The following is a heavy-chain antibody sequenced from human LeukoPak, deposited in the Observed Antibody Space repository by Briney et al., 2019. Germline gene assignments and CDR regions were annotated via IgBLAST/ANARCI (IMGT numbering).Heavy chain of an antibody. CDR2: IRYDGSNK. D-gene: IGHD6-6*01. CDR3: AKWRQLADRDMDV. V-gene: IGHV3-30*02. J-gene: IGHJ6*03. CDR1: GFTFSSYD. Sequence: GGSLRLSCAASGFTFSSYDMHWVRQAPGKGLEWVAFIRYDGSNKYYAESVKGRFTISRDNSKNTLYLQMNSLRAEDTAVYYCAKWRQLADRDMDVCGKGTTVTVSS.